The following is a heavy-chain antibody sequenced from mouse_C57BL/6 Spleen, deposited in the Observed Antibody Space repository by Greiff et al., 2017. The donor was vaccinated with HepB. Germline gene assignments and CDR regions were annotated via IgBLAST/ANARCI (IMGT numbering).Heavy chain of an antibody. CDR2: IHPNSGSN. J-gene: IGHJ4*01. Sequence: QVQLQQPGAELVKPGASVKLSCKASGYTFTSYWMHWVKQRPGQGLEWIGMIHPNSGSNNYNEKFKSKATLTVDKSSSTAYMQLSSLTSEDSAVYYCAREEGSSPYAMDYWGQGTSVTVSS. V-gene: IGHV1-64*01. CDR1: GYTFTSYW. CDR3: AREEGSSPYAMDY. D-gene: IGHD1-1*01.